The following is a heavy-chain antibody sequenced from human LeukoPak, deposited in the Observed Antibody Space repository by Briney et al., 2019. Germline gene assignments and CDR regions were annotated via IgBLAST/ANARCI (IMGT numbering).Heavy chain of an antibody. CDR2: INPNSGGT. D-gene: IGHD4-17*01. CDR1: GYTFTGHY. J-gene: IGHJ4*02. V-gene: IGHV1-2*02. Sequence: ASVKVSCKASGYTFTGHYMHWVRQAPGQGLEWMGWINPNSGGTNYAQKVQGRLTLTTDRSTNTAYMELRSLRSDDTAVYYCARGAYGDKWGQGTMVTVSS. CDR3: ARGAYGDK.